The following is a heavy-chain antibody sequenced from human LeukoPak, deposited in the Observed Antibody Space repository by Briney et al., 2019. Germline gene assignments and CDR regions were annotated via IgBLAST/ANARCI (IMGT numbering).Heavy chain of an antibody. CDR2: ISWNSGSI. Sequence: SLRLSCAASGFTFDDYAMHWVRQAPGKGLEWVSGISWNSGSIGYADSVKGRFTISRDNAKNSLYLQMNSLRAEDTALYYCAKAPYGSGSYWFDYWGQGTLVTVSS. CDR3: AKAPYGSGSYWFDY. J-gene: IGHJ4*02. CDR1: GFTFDDYA. V-gene: IGHV3-9*01. D-gene: IGHD3-10*01.